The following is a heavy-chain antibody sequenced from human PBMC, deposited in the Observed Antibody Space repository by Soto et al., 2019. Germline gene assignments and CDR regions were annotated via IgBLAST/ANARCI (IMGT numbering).Heavy chain of an antibody. CDR3: ARGVGFGYYYYHMYX. Sequence: SDTLSLTFTVSGDSVTSVSDYWSWIRQPPGKGLELIGYIYYSGSADYNPSLGSRVTISIDTSKNQFSLKLTSVTAADTAVYYCARGVGFGYYYYHMYXWGQGTTVTVS. CDR1: GDSVTSVSDY. CDR2: IYYSGSA. J-gene: IGHJ6*02. V-gene: IGHV4-61*01. D-gene: IGHD3-10*01.